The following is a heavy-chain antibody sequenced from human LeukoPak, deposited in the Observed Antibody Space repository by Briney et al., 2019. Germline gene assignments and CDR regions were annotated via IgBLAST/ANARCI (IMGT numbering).Heavy chain of an antibody. CDR3: AKDGYCSGGSCYSGPADY. CDR2: ISGSGGST. J-gene: IGHJ4*02. Sequence: GGSLRLSCAASGFTFSSYAMSWVRQAPGKGLEWVSGISGSGGSTYYADSVKGRFTISRDNSKNTLYLQMNSLRAEDTAVYYCAKDGYCSGGSCYSGPADYWGQGTLVTVSS. CDR1: GFTFSSYA. V-gene: IGHV3-23*01. D-gene: IGHD2-15*01.